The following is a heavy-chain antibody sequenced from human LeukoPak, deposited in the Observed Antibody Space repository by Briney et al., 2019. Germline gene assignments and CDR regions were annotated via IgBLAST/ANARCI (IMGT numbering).Heavy chain of an antibody. V-gene: IGHV3-11*01. CDR1: GFTFSDYY. J-gene: IGHJ4*02. CDR3: ARAVSAVTAMVYFDY. CDR2: ISNSGSII. D-gene: IGHD5-18*01. Sequence: PGGSLRLSCAASGFTFSDYYMFWIGQAPGKGLEWVSYISNSGSIIYYADSVKGRFTVSRDNAKDSLYLQMNSLRAEDTAVYYCARAVSAVTAMVYFDYWGQGTLVTVSS.